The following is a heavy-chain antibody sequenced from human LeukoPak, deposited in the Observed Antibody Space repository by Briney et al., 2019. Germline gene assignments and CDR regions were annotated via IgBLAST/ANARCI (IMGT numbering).Heavy chain of an antibody. CDR1: GYTFTSYG. Sequence: ASVKVSCKASGYTFTSYGISWVRQAPGQGLEWMGWISAYNGNTNYAQKLQGRVTMTTDTSTSTAYMELRSLRSDDMAVYYCARGTYYYDSSGYFNWFDPWGQGTLVTVSS. J-gene: IGHJ5*02. CDR3: ARGTYYYDSSGYFNWFDP. CDR2: ISAYNGNT. D-gene: IGHD3-22*01. V-gene: IGHV1-18*03.